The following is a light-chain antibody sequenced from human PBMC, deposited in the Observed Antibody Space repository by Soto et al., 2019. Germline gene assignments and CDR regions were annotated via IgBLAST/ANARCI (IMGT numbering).Light chain of an antibody. Sequence: EIVLTQSPATLSLSPGERATLSCRASQSVSSYLAWYQQKPGQAPRLLIYDASNRATGIPARFSGSGSGTDFTLTISSLEPKDFAVYYCQQRSNWLTFGGGTKVEI. CDR2: DAS. CDR1: QSVSSY. J-gene: IGKJ4*01. V-gene: IGKV3-11*01. CDR3: QQRSNWLT.